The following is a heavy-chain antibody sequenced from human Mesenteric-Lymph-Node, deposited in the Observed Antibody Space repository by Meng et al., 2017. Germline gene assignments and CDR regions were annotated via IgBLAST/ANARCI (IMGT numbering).Heavy chain of an antibody. V-gene: IGHV1-69*13. D-gene: IGHD1-14*01. CDR1: VGSFSTHA. Sequence: QFQLVQSGAEGQKPGSSLKVACKTSVGSFSTHAFIWVRQAPGQGLEWMGGLIAVFDKTKAAPRFQDRVTFTADESTSTAYMELSSLTFDDTAVYFCARGRRNEPLFDYWGQGTLVTVSS. CDR3: ARGRRNEPLFDY. CDR2: LIAVFDKT. J-gene: IGHJ4*02.